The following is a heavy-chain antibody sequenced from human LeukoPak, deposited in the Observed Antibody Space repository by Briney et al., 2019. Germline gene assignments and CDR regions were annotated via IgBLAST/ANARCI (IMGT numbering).Heavy chain of an antibody. CDR2: IWYDGSNK. CDR3: ARDFAREFTIDY. Sequence: GGSLRLPCAASGFTFSSYGMHWVRQAPGKGLEWVAVIWYDGSNKYYADSVKGRFTISRDNAKNSLFLQMNSLRAEDTAVYYCARDFAREFTIDYWGQGTLVTVSS. J-gene: IGHJ4*02. D-gene: IGHD3-10*01. V-gene: IGHV3-33*01. CDR1: GFTFSSYG.